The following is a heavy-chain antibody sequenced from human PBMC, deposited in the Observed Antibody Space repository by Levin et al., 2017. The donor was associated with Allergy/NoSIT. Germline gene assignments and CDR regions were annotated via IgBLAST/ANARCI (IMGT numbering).Heavy chain of an antibody. J-gene: IGHJ4*02. V-gene: IGHV3-23*01. D-gene: IGHD3-9*01. Sequence: GESLKISCAASGFTFSSYAMSWVRQAPGKGLEWVSAISGSGGSTYYADSVKGRFTISRDNSKNTLYLQMNSLRAEDTAVYYCAKDPPPLLRYFDWSGARWGQGTLVTVSS. CDR1: GFTFSSYA. CDR3: AKDPPPLLRYFDWSGAR. CDR2: ISGSGGST.